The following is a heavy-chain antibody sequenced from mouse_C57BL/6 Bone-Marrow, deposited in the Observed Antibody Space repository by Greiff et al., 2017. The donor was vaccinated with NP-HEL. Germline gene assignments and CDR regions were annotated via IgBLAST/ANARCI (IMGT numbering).Heavy chain of an antibody. CDR3: ASGAYGYDGYYFDD. V-gene: IGHV1-52*01. J-gene: IGHJ2*01. Sequence: VQLQQPGAELVRPGSSVKLSCKASGYTFTSYWMHWVKQRPIQGLEWIGNIDPSDSETHYNQKFKDKATLTVDKSSSTAYMQLSSLTSEDSAVYYCASGAYGYDGYYFDDWGKGTTLTVSS. CDR1: GYTFTSYW. D-gene: IGHD2-2*01. CDR2: IDPSDSET.